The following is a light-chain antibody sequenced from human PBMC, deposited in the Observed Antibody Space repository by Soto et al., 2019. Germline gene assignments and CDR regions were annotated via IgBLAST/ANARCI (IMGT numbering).Light chain of an antibody. CDR1: QSVSSN. J-gene: IGKJ1*01. CDR3: QQFNNWPRT. Sequence: EIAMTQSPATLSVSPGERATLSCRASQSVSSNLAWYQQKPGQAPRLLISDASTRATGIPARFSGSGSGTEFTLTISSLQSEDFAVYYCQQFNNWPRTLGQGTKVDIK. CDR2: DAS. V-gene: IGKV3-15*01.